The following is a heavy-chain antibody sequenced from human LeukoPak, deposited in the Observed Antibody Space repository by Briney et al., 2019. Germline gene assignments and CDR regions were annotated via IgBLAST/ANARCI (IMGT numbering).Heavy chain of an antibody. CDR3: ATPPTVRSDY. J-gene: IGHJ4*02. CDR1: GFTFSSYA. V-gene: IGHV3-64*01. D-gene: IGHD4-17*01. CDR2: ISSNGGST. Sequence: GGSLRLSCAASGFTFSSYAMHWVRQAPGKGLEYVSAISSNGGSTYYANSVKGRFTISRDNSKNTLYLQMNSLRAEGTAVYYCATPPTVRSDYWGQGTLVTVSS.